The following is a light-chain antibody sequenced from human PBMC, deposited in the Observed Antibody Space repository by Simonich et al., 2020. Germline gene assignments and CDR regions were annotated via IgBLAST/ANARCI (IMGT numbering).Light chain of an antibody. V-gene: IGLV2-14*01. CDR2: DVS. J-gene: IGLJ2*01. CDR1: SGDVGGYNY. CDR3: SSYTSSSTYVV. Sequence: QSALTQPASVSGSPGQSITISCTGTSGDVGGYNYVSWYQQHPGKAPKLMIYDVSKLPSGVSNRFSGTKSGNTASLTISGLQAEDEADYYCSSYTSSSTYVVFGGGTKLTVL.